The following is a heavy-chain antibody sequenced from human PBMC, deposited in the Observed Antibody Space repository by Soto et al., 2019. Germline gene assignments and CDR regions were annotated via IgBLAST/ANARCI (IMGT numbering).Heavy chain of an antibody. CDR2: IKQDGSEK. V-gene: IGHV3-7*02. J-gene: IGHJ4*02. Sequence: GGSLRLSCAASGFTFSSYWMSWVRQAPGKGLEWVANIKQDGSEKYYVDSVKGRFTISRDNAKNSLYLQMNSLRAEDTAVXYCARKLPAAYEEGFDYWGQGTLVTVSS. CDR3: ARKLPAAYEEGFDY. CDR1: GFTFSSYW. D-gene: IGHD2-2*01.